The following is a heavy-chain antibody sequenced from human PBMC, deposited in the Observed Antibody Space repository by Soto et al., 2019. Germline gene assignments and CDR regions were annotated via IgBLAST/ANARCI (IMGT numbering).Heavy chain of an antibody. J-gene: IGHJ6*03. D-gene: IGHD1-26*01. CDR1: GFTFSSYA. CDR2: ISGSGGST. CDR3: AKAPVGSQYCYYYMDV. V-gene: IGHV3-23*01. Sequence: GGSLRLSCAASGFTFSSYAMSWVRQAPGKGLEWVSAISGSGGSTYYADSVKGRFTISRDNSKNPLYLQMNSLRAEDTAVYYCAKAPVGSQYCYYYMDVWGKGTTVTVSS.